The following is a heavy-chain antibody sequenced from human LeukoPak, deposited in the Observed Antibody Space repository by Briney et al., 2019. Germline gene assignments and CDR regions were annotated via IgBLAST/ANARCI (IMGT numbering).Heavy chain of an antibody. D-gene: IGHD6-6*01. CDR3: ASSTGDKYSSSWGAFDI. J-gene: IGHJ3*02. CDR2: IRYDGSNK. Sequence: PGGSLRLSCAASGFTFSSYGMHWVRQAPGKGLEWVAFIRYDGSNKYYADSAKGRFTISRDNSKNTLYLQMNSLRAEDTAVYYCASSTGDKYSSSWGAFDIWGQGTMVTVSS. V-gene: IGHV3-30*02. CDR1: GFTFSSYG.